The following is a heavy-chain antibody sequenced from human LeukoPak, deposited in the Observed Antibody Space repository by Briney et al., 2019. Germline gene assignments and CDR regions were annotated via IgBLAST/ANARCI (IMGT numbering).Heavy chain of an antibody. CDR1: GGSISSYY. J-gene: IGHJ5*02. V-gene: IGHV4-59*01. Sequence: SETLSLTCTVSGGSISSYYWSWIRQPPGKGLEWIGYIYYSGSTNYNPSLKSRVTISVDTSKNQFSLKLSSVTAADTAVYYCARQEYCSGGSCYTWFDPWGQGTLVTVSS. D-gene: IGHD2-15*01. CDR3: ARQEYCSGGSCYTWFDP. CDR2: IYYSGST.